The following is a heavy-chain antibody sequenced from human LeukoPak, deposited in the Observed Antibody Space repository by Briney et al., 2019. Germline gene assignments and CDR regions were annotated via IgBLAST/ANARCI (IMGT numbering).Heavy chain of an antibody. Sequence: ASVNVSCKAFGYTFTAYYMHWVRQAPGQGLEWMGWINPNSGGTNYAQKFQGRVTMTRDTSISTAYMELSRLRSDDTAVYYCASSGHYYDSSGYFDAFDIWGQGTMVTVSS. V-gene: IGHV1-2*02. D-gene: IGHD3-22*01. CDR3: ASSGHYYDSSGYFDAFDI. J-gene: IGHJ3*02. CDR2: INPNSGGT. CDR1: GYTFTAYY.